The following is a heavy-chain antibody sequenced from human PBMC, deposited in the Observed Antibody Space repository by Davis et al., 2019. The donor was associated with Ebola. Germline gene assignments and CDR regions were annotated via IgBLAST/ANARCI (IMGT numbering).Heavy chain of an antibody. CDR2: ISAYNGNT. CDR1: GYTFTSYG. CDR3: GLHQGPIGLPPGTLLQEHL. V-gene: IGHV1-18*01. Sequence: ASVKVSCKASGYTFTSYGISWVRQAPGQGLEWMGWISAYNGNTNYAQKFQGRVTITADKSTSTAYMELSSLRSEDTAVYKSGLHQGPIGLPPGTLLQEHLWG. J-gene: IGHJ6*01.